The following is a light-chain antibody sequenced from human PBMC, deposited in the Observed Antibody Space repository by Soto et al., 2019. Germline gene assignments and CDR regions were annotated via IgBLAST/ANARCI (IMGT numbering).Light chain of an antibody. V-gene: IGKV1-12*01. CDR2: AAS. J-gene: IGKJ4*01. Sequence: DIQITQAPSFVSASEGDSVNITCRESQAVSTCLAWYTQKSGGAPRLLIYAASTLQSWVQSRFSGSGSGTDFTLTLRSLQPDDFATYSCQQANSAPRTFGGGTKVEI. CDR1: QAVSTC. CDR3: QQANSAPRT.